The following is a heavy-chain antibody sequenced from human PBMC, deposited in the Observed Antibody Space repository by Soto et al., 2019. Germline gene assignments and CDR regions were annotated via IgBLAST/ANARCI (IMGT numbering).Heavy chain of an antibody. Sequence: SETLSLTCTVSGGSISSYYWSWIRQPPGKGLEWIGYIYYSGSTNYNPSLTSRVTISVDTSKNQVSLKLSSVTAADTAVYYCARSSTSANYFDYWGQGTLVTVSS. CDR1: GGSISSYY. V-gene: IGHV4-59*08. J-gene: IGHJ4*02. CDR3: ARSSTSANYFDY. CDR2: IYYSGST. D-gene: IGHD2-2*01.